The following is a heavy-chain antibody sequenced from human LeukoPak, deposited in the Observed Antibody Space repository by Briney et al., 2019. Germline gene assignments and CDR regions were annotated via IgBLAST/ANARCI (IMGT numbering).Heavy chain of an antibody. V-gene: IGHV1-8*03. CDR3: ARDVIIAAAGTAYYYYMDV. J-gene: IGHJ6*03. Sequence: ASVKVSCKASGYTFTSYDINWVRHATGQGLEWMGWMNPNSGNTGYAQKFQGRVTITRNTSISTAYMELSSLRSEDTAVYYCARDVIIAAAGTAYYYYMDVWGKGTTVTVSS. CDR1: GYTFTSYD. D-gene: IGHD6-13*01. CDR2: MNPNSGNT.